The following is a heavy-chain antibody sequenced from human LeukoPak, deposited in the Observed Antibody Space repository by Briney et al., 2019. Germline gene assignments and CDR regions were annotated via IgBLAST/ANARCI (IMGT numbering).Heavy chain of an antibody. CDR2: IRDSGEA. D-gene: IGHD3/OR15-3a*01. CDR3: ARDRAALQDWVEFDP. V-gene: IGHV3-66*03. Sequence: GGALRLSCAVPGFRVRYYYMRWVRQAPGEGVEWVGLIRDSGEAFYADFVRGRFAISRDESENTLYLQMNSLRVEDTAVYFCARDRAALQDWVEFDPWGQGTPVIVSS. J-gene: IGHJ5*02. CDR1: GFRVRYYY.